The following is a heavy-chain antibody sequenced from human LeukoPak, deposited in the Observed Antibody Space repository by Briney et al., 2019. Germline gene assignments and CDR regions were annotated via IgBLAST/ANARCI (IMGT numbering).Heavy chain of an antibody. J-gene: IGHJ4*02. CDR1: GFTVSSNY. V-gene: IGHV3-66*02. CDR3: ARGGSIAYFDY. D-gene: IGHD3-16*01. Sequence: GGSLTLSCAASGFTVSSNYMSWVRQAPGKGLEWVSVIYSGGSTYYADSVKGRFTISRDNSKNTLYLQMNSLRAEDTAVYYCARGGSIAYFDYWGQGTLVTVSS. CDR2: IYSGGST.